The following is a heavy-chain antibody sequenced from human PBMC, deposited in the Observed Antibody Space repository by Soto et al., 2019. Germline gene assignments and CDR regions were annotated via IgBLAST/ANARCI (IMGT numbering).Heavy chain of an antibody. CDR3: ARLTAANYFDY. Sequence: PSETLSLTCAVSSGSISSSNWWSWVRQPPGKGLEWIGEIYHSGSTNYNPSLKSQVTISVDKSKNQFSLKLSSVTAADTAVYYCARLTAANYFDYWGQGTLVTVSS. J-gene: IGHJ4*02. V-gene: IGHV4-4*02. CDR1: SGSISSSNW. CDR2: IYHSGST. D-gene: IGHD2-15*01.